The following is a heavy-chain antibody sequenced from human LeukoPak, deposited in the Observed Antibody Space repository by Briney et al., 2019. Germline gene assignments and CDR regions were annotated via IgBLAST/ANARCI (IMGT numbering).Heavy chain of an antibody. CDR2: IIPIFGTA. D-gene: IGHD3-16*01. J-gene: IGHJ4*02. CDR3: AKDNDSRDPPHFDY. CDR1: GGTFTSYA. Sequence: SVKLSCKASGGTFTSYAISWLRQAPGQGLEWMGGIIPIFGTANYAQKYRGSVTITADKSTRTAYMELSSLRSEDTAVYYCAKDNDSRDPPHFDYRGQGTLGTVSA. V-gene: IGHV1-69*06.